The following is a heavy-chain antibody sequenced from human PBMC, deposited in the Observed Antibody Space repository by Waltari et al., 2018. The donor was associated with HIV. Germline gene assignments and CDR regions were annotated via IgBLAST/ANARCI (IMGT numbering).Heavy chain of an antibody. J-gene: IGHJ6*02. CDR2: IKDDGSEK. CDR1: GLTFPNYW. D-gene: IGHD1-26*01. CDR3: ARIGTFPHNYAIDF. Sequence: EVPLMESGGGLVQSGGSLRLSCAAFGLTFPNYWMSWVRQTPGKGLEWVAYIKDDGSEKYYMGSVKGRFTISRDNAKNSMFLQMNSLRAEDTAVYYCARIGTFPHNYAIDFWGQGTTVTVSS. V-gene: IGHV3-7*01.